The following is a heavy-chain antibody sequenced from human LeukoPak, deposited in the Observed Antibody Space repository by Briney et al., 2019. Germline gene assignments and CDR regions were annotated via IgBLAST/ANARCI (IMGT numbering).Heavy chain of an antibody. J-gene: IGHJ6*02. V-gene: IGHV5-51*01. CDR1: GYSFTSYW. CDR3: VRLAAAGRLYYYGMDV. D-gene: IGHD6-13*01. Sequence: GESLKISCKGSGYSFTSYWIGWVRQMPGKGLEWMGIIYPGDSDTRYSPSFQGQVSISADKSISTAYLQWSSLKASDTAMYYCVRLAAAGRLYYYGMDVWGQGTTVTVSS. CDR2: IYPGDSDT.